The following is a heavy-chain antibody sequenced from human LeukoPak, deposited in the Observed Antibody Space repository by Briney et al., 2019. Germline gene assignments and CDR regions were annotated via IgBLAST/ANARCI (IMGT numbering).Heavy chain of an antibody. CDR1: GFTFSNFW. CDR2: INQDGSEE. CDR3: ARCSGWAFKN. Sequence: TGGSLRLSCAASGFTFSNFWMSWVRQAPGKGLEWVANINQDGSEENYVDSVKGRFTISRDSAKNSLYLQMDSLRVEDTAIYYCARCSGWAFKNWGQGTLVTVSS. D-gene: IGHD6-19*01. V-gene: IGHV3-7*01. J-gene: IGHJ4*02.